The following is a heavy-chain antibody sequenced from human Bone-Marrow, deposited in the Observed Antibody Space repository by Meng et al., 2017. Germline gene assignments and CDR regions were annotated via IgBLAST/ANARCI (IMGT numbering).Heavy chain of an antibody. CDR1: GYTFAAYW. CDR3: ARDEDISAAGKLFGDY. J-gene: IGHJ4*02. V-gene: IGHV1-2*06. Sequence: HVQLVESGPDVKKPWASVKLSCKPSGYTFAAYWIPWLRQAPGQGLEWMGRIDPNNDHTQYAQNFQGRVTMTSDTSISTVYMELNGLRSDDTAVYYCARDEDISAAGKLFGDYWGQGTLVTVSS. CDR2: IDPNNDHT. D-gene: IGHD6-13*01.